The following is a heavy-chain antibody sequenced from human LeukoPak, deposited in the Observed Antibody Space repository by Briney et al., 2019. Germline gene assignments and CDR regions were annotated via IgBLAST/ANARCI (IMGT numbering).Heavy chain of an antibody. J-gene: IGHJ4*02. CDR1: GFTFSDYW. Sequence: PGGSLRLSCAAPGFTFSDYWMAWVRQAPGKGLEWVANMKQDGSEKYYVDSVKGRFTISRDNAKNSLYLEMNSLRVEDTAVYYCARDLGHTGYDLYDYWGQGTLVTVSS. D-gene: IGHD5-12*01. V-gene: IGHV3-7*01. CDR2: MKQDGSEK. CDR3: ARDLGHTGYDLYDY.